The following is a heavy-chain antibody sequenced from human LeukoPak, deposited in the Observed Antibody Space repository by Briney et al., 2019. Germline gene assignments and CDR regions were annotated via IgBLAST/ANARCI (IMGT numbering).Heavy chain of an antibody. Sequence: PGGSLRLSCAASGFTFSSYAMSWVRQAPGKGLEWVSRISGGAASTDYVDSVKGRFTISRDNSKNTLYLQMNSLRAEDTAVYYCAKALGDDVNDAFDIWGQGTMVTVSS. J-gene: IGHJ3*02. D-gene: IGHD2-21*02. V-gene: IGHV3-23*01. CDR3: AKALGDDVNDAFDI. CDR2: ISGGAAST. CDR1: GFTFSSYA.